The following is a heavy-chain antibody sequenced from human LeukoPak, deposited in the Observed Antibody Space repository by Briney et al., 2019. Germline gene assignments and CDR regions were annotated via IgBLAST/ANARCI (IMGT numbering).Heavy chain of an antibody. CDR3: ARDRAGDSFDI. V-gene: IGHV4-61*02. Sequence: SRTLSLTCTVSGDSISRGNYYWTWIRQPAGKRLEWIGRIHTSGSTNYNPSLKSQVTISMDTSKNQFSLNLNSVTAADTAVYYCARDRAGDSFDIWGQGTMVTVSS. D-gene: IGHD7-27*01. J-gene: IGHJ3*02. CDR1: GDSISRGNYY. CDR2: IHTSGST.